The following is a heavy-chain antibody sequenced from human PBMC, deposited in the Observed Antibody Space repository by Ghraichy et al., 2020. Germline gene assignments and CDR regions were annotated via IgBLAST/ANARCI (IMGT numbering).Heavy chain of an antibody. V-gene: IGHV3-30*03. D-gene: IGHD3-10*01. J-gene: IGHJ6*02. CDR2: ISYAGRDE. CDR1: GFSFSRYA. Sequence: GGSLRLSCVASGFSFSRYAIHWVRQAPGKGLEWVAIISYAGRDEYYAPNVKGRFTISRDNSKNTVYLQMNSLRPDDTALYYCARDLVEFGSGSSYNYHGMDVWGQGATVTVSS. CDR3: ARDLVEFGSGSSYNYHGMDV.